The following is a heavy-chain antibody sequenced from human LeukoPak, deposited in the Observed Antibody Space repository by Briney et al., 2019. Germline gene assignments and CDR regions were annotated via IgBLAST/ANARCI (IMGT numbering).Heavy chain of an antibody. J-gene: IGHJ5*02. CDR2: IYYSGIT. V-gene: IGHV4-59*01. D-gene: IGHD3-22*01. CDR3: ARETIIVGRAEFGP. Sequence: HPSETLSLTCTVSGASISSYYWSWIRQPPGKGLECLGYIYYSGITNYNPSLKSRVTISVDTSKNQFSLKLSSVTAADTAVYYCARETIIVGRAEFGPWGQGTLVTVSS. CDR1: GASISSYY.